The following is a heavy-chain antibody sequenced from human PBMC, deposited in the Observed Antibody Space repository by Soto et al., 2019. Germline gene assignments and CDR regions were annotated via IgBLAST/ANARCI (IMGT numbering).Heavy chain of an antibody. D-gene: IGHD6-19*01. V-gene: IGHV1-2*02. Sequence: QVQLVQSGAEVKKPGASVKVSCKASGYTFSDYYMHWVRQAPGQGPEWMGWINANSGGTTYAQKFQGRVTMTRDTSISTAYMELSSLSSYDTAICYCARLQLDVVGTNWGQRTLVTVSS. CDR3: ARLQLDVVGTN. CDR2: INANSGGT. CDR1: GYTFSDYY. J-gene: IGHJ4*02.